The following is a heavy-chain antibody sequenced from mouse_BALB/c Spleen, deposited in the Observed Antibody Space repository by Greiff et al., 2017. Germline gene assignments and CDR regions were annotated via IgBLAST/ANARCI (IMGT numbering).Heavy chain of an antibody. J-gene: IGHJ2*01. D-gene: IGHD6-2*01. V-gene: IGHV1-80*01. Sequence: QVQLQQSGAELVRPGSSVKISCKASGYAFSSYWMNWVKQRPGQGLEWIGQIYPGDGDTNYNGKFKGIATLTADKSSSTAYMQLSSLTSEDSAVYFCARLANLYYFDYWGQGTTLTVSA. CDR1: GYAFSSYW. CDR3: ARLANLYYFDY. CDR2: IYPGDGDT.